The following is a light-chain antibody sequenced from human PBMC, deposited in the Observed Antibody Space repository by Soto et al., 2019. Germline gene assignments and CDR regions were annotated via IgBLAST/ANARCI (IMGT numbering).Light chain of an antibody. V-gene: IGLV2-23*01. J-gene: IGLJ1*01. Sequence: HSALTQPASVSGSPGQSITISCPGTSSDVGSYNLVSWYQQHPGKAPKLMIYEGSKRPSGVSNRFSGSKSGNTASLTISGLQAEDEADYYCCSYAGSSSPFVFGTGTKVTVL. CDR1: SSDVGSYNL. CDR3: CSYAGSSSPFV. CDR2: EGS.